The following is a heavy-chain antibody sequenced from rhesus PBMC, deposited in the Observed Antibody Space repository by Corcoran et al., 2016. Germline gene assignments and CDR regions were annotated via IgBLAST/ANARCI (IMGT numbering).Heavy chain of an antibody. D-gene: IGHD3-28*01. Sequence: QVQLQESGPGLVKPSETLSLTCAVSDYSISNNYWSWIRQPPGKGLEWIGFIYGSSGTPHSNPSPKSRVPISTDPAKNRFSLKLSSMTAADTAVYYCARTYFYDSGYYYYFDYWGQGVLVTVSS. CDR1: DYSISNNY. V-gene: IGHV4-147*01. CDR2: IYGSSGTP. J-gene: IGHJ4*01. CDR3: ARTYFYDSGYYYYFDY.